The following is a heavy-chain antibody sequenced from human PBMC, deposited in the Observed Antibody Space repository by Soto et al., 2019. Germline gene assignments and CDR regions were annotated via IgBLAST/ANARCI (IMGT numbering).Heavy chain of an antibody. D-gene: IGHD6-13*01. CDR3: ARGPYSSSWSEYYYGMDV. CDR2: IIPIFGTA. J-gene: IGHJ6*02. CDR1: GGTFSSYA. Sequence: QVQLVQSGAEVKKPGSSVKVSCKASGGTFSSYAISWVRQGPGQGLEWMGGIIPIFGTANYAQKFQGRVTITADESTSTAYMELSSLRSEDTAVYYCARGPYSSSWSEYYYGMDVWGQGTTVTVSS. V-gene: IGHV1-69*12.